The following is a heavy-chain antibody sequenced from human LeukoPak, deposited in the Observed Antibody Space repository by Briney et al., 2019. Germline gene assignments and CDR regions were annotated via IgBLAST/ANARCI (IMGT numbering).Heavy chain of an antibody. CDR3: ARAVHTDFDY. CDR2: ISSSSSYI. Sequence: KTGGFLRLSCAASGFTFSSYSMNWVRQAPGKGLEWVSSISSSSSYIYYADSVKGRFTISRDNAKNSLYLQMNSLRAEDTAVYYCARAVHTDFDYWGQGTLVTVSS. V-gene: IGHV3-21*01. CDR1: GFTFSSYS. D-gene: IGHD2-21*01. J-gene: IGHJ4*02.